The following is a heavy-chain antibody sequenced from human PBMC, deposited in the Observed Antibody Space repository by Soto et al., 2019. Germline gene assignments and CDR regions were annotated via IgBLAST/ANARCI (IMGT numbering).Heavy chain of an antibody. V-gene: IGHV4-31*03. CDR1: GGSISSGGYY. CDR2: IYYSGST. J-gene: IGHJ4*02. Sequence: QVQLQESGPGLVKPSQTLSLTCTVSGGSISSGGYYWSWIRQHPGKGLEWIGYIYYSGSTYYNPSLKSXXTXSXXTSKNQFSLKLSSVTAADTAVYYCAREMPTYYFDYWGQGTLVTVSS. D-gene: IGHD2-2*01. CDR3: AREMPTYYFDY.